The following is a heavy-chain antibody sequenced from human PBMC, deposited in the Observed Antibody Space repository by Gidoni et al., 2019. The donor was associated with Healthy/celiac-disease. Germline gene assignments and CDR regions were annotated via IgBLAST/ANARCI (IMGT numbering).Heavy chain of an antibody. Sequence: EVQLVESGGGLVQPGRSLRLSCTASGFTFGDYAMSWFRQAPGKGLEWVGFIRSKAYGGTTEYAASVKGRFTISRDDSKSIAYLQMNSLKTEDTAVYYCTRDREYAFLEWLIGNWFDPWGQGTLVTVSS. J-gene: IGHJ5*02. D-gene: IGHD3-3*01. V-gene: IGHV3-49*03. CDR1: GFTFGDYA. CDR2: IRSKAYGGTT. CDR3: TRDREYAFLEWLIGNWFDP.